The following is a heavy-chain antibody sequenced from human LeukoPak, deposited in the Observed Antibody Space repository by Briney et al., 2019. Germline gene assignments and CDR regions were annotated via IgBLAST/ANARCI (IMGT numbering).Heavy chain of an antibody. CDR3: TRHLAFGELPLDY. CDR2: IKSKTYAATT. J-gene: IGHJ4*02. Sequence: GRSLRLSCTASGFTFGDYALSWVRQAPGKGLEWVGFIKSKTYAATTEYAASVAGRFSISRDDSKNIAHLQMNSLKTEDTAVYYCTRHLAFGELPLDYWGQGILVTVSS. V-gene: IGHV3-49*04. CDR1: GFTFGDYA. D-gene: IGHD3-10*01.